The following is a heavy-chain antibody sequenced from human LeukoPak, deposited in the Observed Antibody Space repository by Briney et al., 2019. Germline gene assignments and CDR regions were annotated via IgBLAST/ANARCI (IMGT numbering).Heavy chain of an antibody. CDR3: ARGVFSGSYTFDY. D-gene: IGHD1-26*01. V-gene: IGHV3-30-3*01. CDR2: ISYDGSNK. Sequence: PGGSLRLSCAAAGFTFSSYTIHWVRQAPGKGLEWVAVISYDGSNKYYADSVKGRFTISRDNSKNTLYLQMNSLRAEDTAVYYCARGVFSGSYTFDYWGQGTLVTVSS. CDR1: GFTFSSYT. J-gene: IGHJ4*02.